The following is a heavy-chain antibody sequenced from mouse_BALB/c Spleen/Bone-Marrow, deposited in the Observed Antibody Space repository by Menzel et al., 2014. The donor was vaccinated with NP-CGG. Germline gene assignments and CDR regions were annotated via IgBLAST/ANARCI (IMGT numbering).Heavy chain of an antibody. CDR1: GFTFSSYG. J-gene: IGHJ2*01. CDR2: ISSGGSPT. D-gene: IGHD3-2*02. CDR3: TRRPLQANSYFDC. Sequence: DVKLVESGGDLVKPGGSLKLSCVASGFTFSSYGMSGVRQTPDKRLEWVATISSGGSPTYYPASVKGRFTISRGNAKSTLYLQMSSLNFEDTAMYYCTRRPLQANSYFDCWGQGTTLTVSS. V-gene: IGHV5-6*02.